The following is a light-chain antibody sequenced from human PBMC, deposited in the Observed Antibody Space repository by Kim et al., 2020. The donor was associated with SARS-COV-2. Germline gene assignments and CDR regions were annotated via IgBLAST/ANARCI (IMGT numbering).Light chain of an antibody. J-gene: IGKJ1*01. Sequence: ASVGDRVTITCRASQGISNSLAWYQQKPGNVPKVLIYDASTLHSGVPSRFSGSGSGTHFTLTISSPQPEDVATYYCQKYNTAPLTFGQGTKVDIK. CDR2: DAS. CDR1: QGISNS. CDR3: QKYNTAPLT. V-gene: IGKV1-27*01.